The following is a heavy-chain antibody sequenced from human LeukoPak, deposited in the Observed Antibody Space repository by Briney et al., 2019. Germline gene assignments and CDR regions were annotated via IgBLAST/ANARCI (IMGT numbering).Heavy chain of an antibody. CDR1: GFTLNDYY. V-gene: IGHV3-11*01. D-gene: IGHD1-26*01. J-gene: IGHJ4*02. CDR3: AKEGYSGSYFDY. CDR2: ISSSGSTI. Sequence: GGSLRLSCAASGFTLNDYYVSWIRQAPGKGLEWIAYISSSGSTIYYADSVKGRFSISRDNAKKSLYLQMNSLRAEDTAVYYCAKEGYSGSYFDYWGQGTLVTVSS.